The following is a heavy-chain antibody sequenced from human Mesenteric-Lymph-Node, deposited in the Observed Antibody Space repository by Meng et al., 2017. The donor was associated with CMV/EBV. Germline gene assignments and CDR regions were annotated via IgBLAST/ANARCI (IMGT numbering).Heavy chain of an antibody. CDR3: ARDQPADY. V-gene: IGHV4-61*01. CDR2: IYTSVST. J-gene: IGHJ4*02. Sequence: LSLTCTVSGDSVSGGSSYWTWLRQAPGKGLEWIGYIYTSVSTNSNPSLKSRVTISVDTSKNQFSLKLTSVTAADTAVYYCARDQPADYWGQGTLVTVSS. CDR1: GDSVSGGSSY.